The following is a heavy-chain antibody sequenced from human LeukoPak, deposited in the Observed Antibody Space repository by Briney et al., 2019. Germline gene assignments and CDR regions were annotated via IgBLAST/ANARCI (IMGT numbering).Heavy chain of an antibody. V-gene: IGHV3-23*01. D-gene: IGHD3-9*01. CDR1: GFTLSSYA. CDR3: ANSPRGVLTDIFDY. J-gene: IGHJ4*02. CDR2: ISGSGGST. Sequence: GGSLRLSCAASGFTLSSYAMSWVRQAPGKGLEWVSAISGSGGSTYYADSVKGRFTISRDNSKNTLYLQMNSLRAEDTAVCYCANSPRGVLTDIFDYWGQGTLVTVSS.